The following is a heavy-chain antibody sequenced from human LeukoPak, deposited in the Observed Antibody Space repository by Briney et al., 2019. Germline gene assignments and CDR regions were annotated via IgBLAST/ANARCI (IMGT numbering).Heavy chain of an antibody. Sequence: ETLCLTRTVSGGSISRYYLSWVRQPPGKGLEWIGYIYYSGSTNYNSSLKSRVTISLDTSMNQFSLRLRFVTAADTAVYYCASSYSGSYYADYWGQGTLVTVSS. V-gene: IGHV4-59*08. CDR2: IYYSGST. D-gene: IGHD1-26*01. J-gene: IGHJ4*02. CDR1: GGSISRYY. CDR3: ASSYSGSYYADY.